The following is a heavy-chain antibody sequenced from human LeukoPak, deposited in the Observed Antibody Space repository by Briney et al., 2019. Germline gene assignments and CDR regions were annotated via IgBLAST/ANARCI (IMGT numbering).Heavy chain of an antibody. V-gene: IGHV3-30-3*01. CDR3: ARDLDTAMVTPDY. J-gene: IGHJ4*02. CDR2: ISYDGSNK. CDR1: GFTFSRYA. D-gene: IGHD5-18*01. Sequence: GRSLRLSCAASGFTFSRYAMHWVRQAPGKGLEWVAVISYDGSNKYYADSVKGRFTISRDNSKNTLYLQMNSLRAEDTAVYYCARDLDTAMVTPDYWGQGTLVTVSS.